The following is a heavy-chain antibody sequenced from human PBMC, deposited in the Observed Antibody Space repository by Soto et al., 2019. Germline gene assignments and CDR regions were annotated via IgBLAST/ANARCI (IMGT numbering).Heavy chain of an antibody. CDR1: RYTFPSYG. D-gene: IGHD6-13*01. V-gene: IGHV1-18*01. J-gene: IGHJ5*02. CDR3: TRVQQLNGRWFDP. CDR2: ISAYNGNT. Sequence: GASGKVACKASRYTFPSYGISWVRQANGQGLEWMGWISAYNGNTNYAQKLQGRVTMTTDTSTSTAYMELRSLGFDDTAVYYCTRVQQLNGRWFDPRGQGTLVTVSS.